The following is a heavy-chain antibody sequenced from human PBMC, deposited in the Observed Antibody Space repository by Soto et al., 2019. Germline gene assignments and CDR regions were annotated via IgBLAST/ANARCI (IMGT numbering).Heavy chain of an antibody. V-gene: IGHV3-23*01. Sequence: GGSLRLSCAASRFTFSSYAMSWVRQAPGKGLEWVSAISGSGGTTYYADSVKGRFTISRDNSKNTLYLQMNSLRAEDTAVYYCASENHRSYSGAFDIWGQGTMVTVSS. CDR1: RFTFSSYA. CDR2: ISGSGGTT. J-gene: IGHJ3*02. D-gene: IGHD1-26*01. CDR3: ASENHRSYSGAFDI.